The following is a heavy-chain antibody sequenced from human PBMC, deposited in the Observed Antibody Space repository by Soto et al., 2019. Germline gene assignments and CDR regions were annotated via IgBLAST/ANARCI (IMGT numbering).Heavy chain of an antibody. CDR1: GFTFSSYS. CDR2: ISSSSSTI. J-gene: IGHJ4*02. CDR3: ARDMVVLMVYASNYFDY. Sequence: LSLTCAASGFTFSSYSMNWVRQAPGKGLEWVSYISSSSSTIYYADSVKGRFTISRDNAKNSLYLQMNSLRDEDTAVYYCARDMVVLMVYASNYFDYWGQGTLVTVSS. V-gene: IGHV3-48*02. D-gene: IGHD2-8*01.